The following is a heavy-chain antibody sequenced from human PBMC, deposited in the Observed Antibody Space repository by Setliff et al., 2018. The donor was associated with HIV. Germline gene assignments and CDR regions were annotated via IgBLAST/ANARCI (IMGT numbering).Heavy chain of an antibody. D-gene: IGHD3-10*02. J-gene: IGHJ5*02. CDR2: INPNSGDT. Sequence: ASVKVSCKASGYTFIGHYIHWVRQAPGQGLEWMGWINPNSGDTKYAQKFQDRVSLTRDTSLSTDYMELSSLTSDDTAIYYCARDMFEIWERSLAKGDEFDPWGQGSQVTVSS. CDR1: GYTFIGHY. V-gene: IGHV1-2*02. CDR3: ARDMFEIWERSLAKGDEFDP.